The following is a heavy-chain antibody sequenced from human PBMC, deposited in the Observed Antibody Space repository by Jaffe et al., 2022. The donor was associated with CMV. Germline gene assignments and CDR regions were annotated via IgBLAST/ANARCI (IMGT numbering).Heavy chain of an antibody. D-gene: IGHD5-18*01. CDR3: AKALDTADPTYYYGMDV. Sequence: EVQLVESGGVVVQPGGSLRLSCAASGFTFDDYTMHWVRQAPGKGLEWVSLISWDGGSTYYADSVKGRFTISRDNSKNSLYLQMNSLRTEDTALYYCAKALDTADPTYYYGMDVWGQGTTVTVSS. CDR1: GFTFDDYT. V-gene: IGHV3-43*01. J-gene: IGHJ6*02. CDR2: ISWDGGST.